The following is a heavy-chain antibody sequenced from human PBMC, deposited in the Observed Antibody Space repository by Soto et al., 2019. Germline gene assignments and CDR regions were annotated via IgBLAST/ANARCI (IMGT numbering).Heavy chain of an antibody. V-gene: IGHV4-34*01. J-gene: IGHJ3*02. Sequence: PSETLSLTCAVYGGSFSGYYWSWIRQPPGKGLEWIGEINHSGSTNYNPSLKSRVTISVDTSKNQFSLKLSSVTAADTAVYYCARGLDALKLWFGELFAFDIWGQGTMVTVS. CDR1: GGSFSGYY. D-gene: IGHD3-10*01. CDR2: INHSGST. CDR3: ARGLDALKLWFGELFAFDI.